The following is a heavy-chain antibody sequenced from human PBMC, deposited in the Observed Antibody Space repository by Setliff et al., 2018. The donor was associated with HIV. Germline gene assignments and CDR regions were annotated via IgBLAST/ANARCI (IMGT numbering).Heavy chain of an antibody. D-gene: IGHD3-3*01. CDR3: ARRVAQSEIFDY. J-gene: IGHJ4*01. Sequence: ASETLSLTCTVSGGSVNGHYWNWIRLTPGKGLEWIGSISYSGSTNYNPSLKSRVTISVDTSRNEFSLKLSSVTAADTGVYYCARRVAQSEIFDYWGQGTLVTVSS. CDR2: ISYSGST. CDR1: GGSVNGHY. V-gene: IGHV4-59*02.